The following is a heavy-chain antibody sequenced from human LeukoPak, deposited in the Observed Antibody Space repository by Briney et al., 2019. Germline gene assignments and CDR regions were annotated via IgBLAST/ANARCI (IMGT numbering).Heavy chain of an antibody. CDR3: ARRVPKEATITYFDY. Sequence: SETLSLTCTVSGGSISSSGYYWGWIRQPPGKGLEWIGTIYYSGSTYYNPSLRSRVTISVDTSKNQFSLKLRSVTAADTAVYYCARRVPKEATITYFDYWGQGTLVTVSS. D-gene: IGHD5-12*01. CDR2: IYYSGST. V-gene: IGHV4-39*01. J-gene: IGHJ4*02. CDR1: GGSISSSGYY.